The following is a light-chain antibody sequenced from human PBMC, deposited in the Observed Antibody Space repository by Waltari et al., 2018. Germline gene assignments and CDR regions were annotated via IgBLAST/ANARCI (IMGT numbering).Light chain of an antibody. J-gene: IGLJ3*02. Sequence: QSVLTQPPSASGTPGQRVTIYCSGGTPNIGRNYVYWYQQFPGTAPKLLVYRNNARPSGVPDRISGSKSGTSASLAISGLRSEDEADYYCATWDGSLTAWVFGGGTKLTVL. CDR2: RNN. CDR3: ATWDGSLTAWV. CDR1: TPNIGRNY. V-gene: IGLV1-47*01.